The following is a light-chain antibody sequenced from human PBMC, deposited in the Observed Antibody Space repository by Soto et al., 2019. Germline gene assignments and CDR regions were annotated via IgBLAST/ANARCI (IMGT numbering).Light chain of an antibody. V-gene: IGKV1-33*01. Sequence: DIQMTQSPSSLSASVGDRVTITCQASQDISNYLNWYQQKPGKAPKLLIYDASNLETGVPSRFSGIESGTDFTFSISRRQPEDIATYYCQQYDNLPYTFGQGTKLEIK. J-gene: IGKJ2*01. CDR2: DAS. CDR1: QDISNY. CDR3: QQYDNLPYT.